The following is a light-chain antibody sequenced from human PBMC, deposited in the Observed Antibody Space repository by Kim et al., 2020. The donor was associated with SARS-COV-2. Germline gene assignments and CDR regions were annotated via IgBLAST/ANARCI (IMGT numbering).Light chain of an antibody. CDR3: SSYTSSSTLYV. CDR2: DVS. CDR1: NSDVGGDNY. V-gene: IGLV2-14*03. J-gene: IGLJ1*01. Sequence: QAITLSCPGTNSDVGGDNYVSWYQQHPGKAPKLMIYDVSNRPSGVSNRFSGSKSGNTASLTISGLQAEDEADYYCSSYTSSSTLYVFGTGTKVTVL.